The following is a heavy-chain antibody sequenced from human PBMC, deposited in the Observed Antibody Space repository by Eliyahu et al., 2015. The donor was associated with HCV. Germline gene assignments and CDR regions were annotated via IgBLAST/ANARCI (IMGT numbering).Heavy chain of an antibody. D-gene: IGHD3-10*01. V-gene: IGHV4-59*01. CDR2: IYYSGTT. CDR1: GDSISGYY. J-gene: IGHJ6*02. CDR3: ARGGSLAYHSYHMDV. Sequence: LVKPSETLSLTCTVSGDSISGYYWSWIRQPPGKGLEWLGYIYYSGTTLYNPSLKSRVTISVDTSRNQFSLKLSSVTAADTAVYYCARGGSLAYHSYHMDVWGQGTTVTVSS.